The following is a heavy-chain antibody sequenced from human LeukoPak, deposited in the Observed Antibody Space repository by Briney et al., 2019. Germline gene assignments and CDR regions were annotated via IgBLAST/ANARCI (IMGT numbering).Heavy chain of an antibody. V-gene: IGHV3-72*01. CDR3: ASSGSSIAARVFGY. J-gene: IGHJ4*02. Sequence: GGSLRLSCAASGFTFSDHYMDWVRQAPGKGLEWVGRTRNKANSYTTEYAASVKGRFTISRDDSKNSLYLQMNSLKTEDTAVYYCASSGSSIAARVFGYWGQGTLVTVSS. CDR1: GFTFSDHY. CDR2: TRNKANSYTT. D-gene: IGHD6-6*01.